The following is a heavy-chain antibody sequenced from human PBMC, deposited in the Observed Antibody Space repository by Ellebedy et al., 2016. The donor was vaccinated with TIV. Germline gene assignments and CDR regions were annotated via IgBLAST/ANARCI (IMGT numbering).Heavy chain of an antibody. CDR2: ISESVGNT. Sequence: PGGSLRLSCAASGLTFSSHAMSWVRQAPGKGLEWASSISESVGNTYYADPVKGRFTISRDNSKYTLYLQMNSLRAEDTAIYYCARDPVGVGPAFDVWGQGTMVTVSS. CDR3: ARDPVGVGPAFDV. V-gene: IGHV3-23*01. D-gene: IGHD4-23*01. CDR1: GLTFSSHA. J-gene: IGHJ3*01.